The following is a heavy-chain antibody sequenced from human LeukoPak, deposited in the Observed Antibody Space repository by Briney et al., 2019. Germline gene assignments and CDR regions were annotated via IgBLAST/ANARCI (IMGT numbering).Heavy chain of an antibody. J-gene: IGHJ4*02. CDR3: ASEGLIVGATRPFDY. V-gene: IGHV4-59*08. CDR2: IYYSGST. Sequence: SETLSLTCTVSGGSISNSYWSWIRQPPGEGLEWIAYIYYSGSTDYNPSRKGRATISLDTSKHQFSLKLSSVTAADTAVYYCASEGLIVGATRPFDYWGQGTLVTVSS. D-gene: IGHD1-26*01. CDR1: GGSISNSY.